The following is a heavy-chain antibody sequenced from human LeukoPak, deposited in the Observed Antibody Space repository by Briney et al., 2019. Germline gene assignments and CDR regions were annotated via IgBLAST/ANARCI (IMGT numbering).Heavy chain of an antibody. D-gene: IGHD4-17*01. J-gene: IGHJ4*02. V-gene: IGHV3-15*01. CDR2: IKSKTDGGTT. Sequence: GGSVRLFCAAPGFTFTNALMRWVRQAPGKGLEWVGRIKSKTDGGTTDYAAPLKDRFTIPRDHSITTLYPQINSPKTEDTAVYYCTVPPNYGDYSYFSCGSQGAL. CDR3: TVPPNYGDYSYFSC. CDR1: GFTFTNAL.